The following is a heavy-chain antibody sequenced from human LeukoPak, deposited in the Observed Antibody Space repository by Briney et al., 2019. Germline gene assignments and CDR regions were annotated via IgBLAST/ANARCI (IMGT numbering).Heavy chain of an antibody. J-gene: IGHJ4*02. CDR2: ISAYNGNT. Sequence: GASVKVSCKASGYTFTSYGISWVRQAPGQGLEWMGWISAYNGNTNYAQKLRGRVTMTTDTSTSTAYMELRSLRSDDTAVYYCARIPNGGVGANYTSYWDQGTLVTVSS. V-gene: IGHV1-18*01. CDR3: ARIPNGGVGANYTSY. D-gene: IGHD1-26*01. CDR1: GYTFTSYG.